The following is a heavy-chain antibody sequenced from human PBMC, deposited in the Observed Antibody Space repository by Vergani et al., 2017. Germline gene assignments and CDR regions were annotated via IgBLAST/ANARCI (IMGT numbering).Heavy chain of an antibody. CDR2: ISAYNGNT. CDR3: TRGWYYDSIAYWAY. V-gene: IGHV1-18*01. CDR1: GYTFTSYG. D-gene: IGHD3-22*01. J-gene: IGHJ4*02. Sequence: QVHLVQSGAEVKKPGASVKVSCKASGYTFTSYGISWVRQAPGQGLEWMGWISAYNGNTNYAQKLQGRVTMTTDTSTSTAYMELRSLRSEDTAVYYCTRGWYYDSIAYWAYWGQGTLVTVSS.